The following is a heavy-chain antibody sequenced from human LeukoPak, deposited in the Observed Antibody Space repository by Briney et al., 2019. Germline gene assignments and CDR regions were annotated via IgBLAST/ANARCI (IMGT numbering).Heavy chain of an antibody. CDR3: ARGGYYYDSSGYYYPPDAFDI. CDR1: GGSFSGYY. J-gene: IGHJ3*02. Sequence: SETLSLTCAVYGGSFSGYYWSWIRQPPGKGLEWIGEINHSGSTNYNPSLKSRVTISVGTSKNQFSLKLSSVTAADTAVYYCARGGYYYDSSGYYYPPDAFDIWGQGTMVTVSS. CDR2: INHSGST. V-gene: IGHV4-34*01. D-gene: IGHD3-22*01.